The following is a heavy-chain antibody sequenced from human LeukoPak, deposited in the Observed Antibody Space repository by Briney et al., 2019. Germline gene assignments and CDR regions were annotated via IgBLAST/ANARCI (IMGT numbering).Heavy chain of an antibody. V-gene: IGHV1-8*01. D-gene: IGHD6-13*01. J-gene: IGHJ6*02. Sequence: ASVKVACKASGYTFTNYDINWVRQATGQGLEWMGWRNPNSGRTGFAQKFQGRLTMTADTSISTAYMELSSLTSDDTAVYYCARGPVSTHGMDVWGQGSTVTVSS. CDR2: RNPNSGRT. CDR3: ARGPVSTHGMDV. CDR1: GYTFTNYD.